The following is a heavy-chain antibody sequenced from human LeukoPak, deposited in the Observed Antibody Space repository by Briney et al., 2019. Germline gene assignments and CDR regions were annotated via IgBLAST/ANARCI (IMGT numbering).Heavy chain of an antibody. D-gene: IGHD1-14*01. Sequence: SETLSLTCAVYGGSFSGYYWSWIRQPPGKGLEWIGEINHSGSTNYNPSLKSRVTISVDTSKNQFSLKLSSVTAADTAVYYCAAPPRGVNLHYYYGMDVWGQGTTVTVSS. V-gene: IGHV4-34*01. CDR3: AAPPRGVNLHYYYGMDV. CDR1: GGSFSGYY. J-gene: IGHJ6*02. CDR2: INHSGST.